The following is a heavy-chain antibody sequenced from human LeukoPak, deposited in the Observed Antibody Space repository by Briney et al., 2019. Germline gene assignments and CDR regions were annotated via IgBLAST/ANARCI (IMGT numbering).Heavy chain of an antibody. CDR2: IYYSGST. CDR3: ARDRDTVMNYYYGMDV. V-gene: IGHV4-31*03. D-gene: IGHD4-17*01. J-gene: IGHJ6*02. CDR1: GGSISSNGYY. Sequence: SQTLSLTCTVSGGSISSNGYYWSWIRQHPGKGLEWIGYIYYSGSTYYNPSLKSRVTISVDTSKNQFSLKLSSVTAADTAVYYCARDRDTVMNYYYGMDVWGQGTTVTVSS.